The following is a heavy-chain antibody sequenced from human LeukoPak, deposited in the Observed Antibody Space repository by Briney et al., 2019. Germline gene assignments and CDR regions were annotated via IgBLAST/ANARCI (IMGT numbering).Heavy chain of an antibody. CDR1: GDSINKYF. V-gene: IGHV4-59*01. J-gene: IGHJ6*02. CDR3: ARVGGDYGMDV. CDR2: ISHSGNT. D-gene: IGHD3-16*01. Sequence: SETLSLTCTVSGDSINKYFWSWLRQSPGKGLEWIGYISHSGNTNYHPSLKSRVTISLDKSNNQFSLRLSSVTAADTAVYYCARVGGDYGMDVWGQGTTVTVSS.